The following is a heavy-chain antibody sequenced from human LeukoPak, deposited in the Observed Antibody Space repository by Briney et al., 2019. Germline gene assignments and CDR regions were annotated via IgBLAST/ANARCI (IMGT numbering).Heavy chain of an antibody. V-gene: IGHV4-39*01. CDR3: VRHAPHEDGNKRGFDY. D-gene: IGHD2/OR15-2a*01. J-gene: IGHJ4*02. Sequence: SETLSLTCTVSSGSISSSYYYWAWFRQPPGKGLEWIASISHSGSTNYNPSHQSRVTISVDTSKNHFSLMLNSVSAADTAVYHCVRHAPHEDGNKRGFDYWGQGTLVTVSS. CDR1: SGSISSSYYY. CDR2: ISHSGST.